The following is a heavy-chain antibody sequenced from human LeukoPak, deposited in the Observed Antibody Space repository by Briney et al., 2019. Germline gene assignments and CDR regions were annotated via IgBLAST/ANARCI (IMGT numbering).Heavy chain of an antibody. V-gene: IGHV4-59*08. J-gene: IGHJ6*03. CDR2: IYHSGSV. Sequence: PSETLSLTCTVSGGSLNGYYWSWIRQPLGKGLEWIGFIYHSGSVNHNPSLKSRATISVDTSKNQVSLKLTSVTAADTAVYYCARYPRIAVPPFYYYYMDVWGKGTTVTVSS. CDR3: ARYPRIAVPPFYYYYMDV. D-gene: IGHD6-6*01. CDR1: GGSLNGYY.